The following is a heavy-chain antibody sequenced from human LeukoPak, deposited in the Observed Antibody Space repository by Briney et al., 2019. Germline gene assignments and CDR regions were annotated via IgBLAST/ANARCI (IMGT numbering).Heavy chain of an antibody. CDR2: IYSSGST. D-gene: IGHD3-22*01. CDR1: GGSINSDNYY. V-gene: IGHV4-61*02. Sequence: SETLSLTCTVSGGSINSDNYYWSWIRQPAGKGLEWIGRIYSSGSTNYNPSLKSRVTISLDTSKNQFSLKLSPVTAADTAVYFCARGLKYYSDSSGYSKWFDPWGQGTLVTVSS. CDR3: ARGLKYYSDSSGYSKWFDP. J-gene: IGHJ5*02.